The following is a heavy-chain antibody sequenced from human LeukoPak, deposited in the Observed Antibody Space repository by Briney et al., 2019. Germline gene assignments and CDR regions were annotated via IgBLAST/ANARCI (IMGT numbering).Heavy chain of an antibody. D-gene: IGHD2-15*01. Sequence: PAETLSLTCAVYGGSFSGYFWSRIRQPPGKELEWIGELTESGRTSYNPSLKSRVTIAEDASKNQFSLKLSSVTAADTAVYYCARWSLRGCSGSPCFDYWGQGTLVTVSS. J-gene: IGHJ4*02. V-gene: IGHV4-34*01. CDR3: ARWSLRGCSGSPCFDY. CDR2: LTESGRT. CDR1: GGSFSGYF.